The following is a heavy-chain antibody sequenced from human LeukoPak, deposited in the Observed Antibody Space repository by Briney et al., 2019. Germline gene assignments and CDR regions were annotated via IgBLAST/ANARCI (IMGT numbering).Heavy chain of an antibody. D-gene: IGHD4-11*01. V-gene: IGHV1-46*01. CDR3: ARDGTVTTGYYYYYGMDV. CDR1: GYTFTSYY. Sequence: ASVKVSCKASGYTFTSYYMHWVRQAPGQGLEWMGIINPSGGSTSYAQKFQGRVTMTRDTSTSTVYMELSSLRSEDAAVYYCARDGTVTTGYYYYYGMDVWGQGTTVTVSS. CDR2: INPSGGST. J-gene: IGHJ6*02.